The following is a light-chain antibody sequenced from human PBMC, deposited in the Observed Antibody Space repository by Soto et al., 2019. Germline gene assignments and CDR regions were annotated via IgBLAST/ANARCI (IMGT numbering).Light chain of an antibody. CDR1: SSDVGYYNY. Sequence: QAVVTQPASVSGSPGQSITISCTGTSSDVGYYNYVSWYQQHPGKAPKLMIYEVSNRPSGVSNRFSGSKSGNTASLAISGLQAEDEADYYCSSYINSSTLVFGGGTKVTVL. CDR2: EVS. J-gene: IGLJ3*02. CDR3: SSYINSSTLV. V-gene: IGLV2-14*01.